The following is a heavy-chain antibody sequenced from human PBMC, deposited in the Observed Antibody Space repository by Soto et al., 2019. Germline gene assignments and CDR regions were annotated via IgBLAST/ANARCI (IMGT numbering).Heavy chain of an antibody. CDR2: ISYDGSNK. J-gene: IGHJ4*02. D-gene: IGHD3-10*01. Sequence: QVQLVESGGGVVQPGRSLRLSCAASGFTFSSYAMHWVRQAPGKGLEWVAVISYDGSNKYYADSVKGRFTISRYNSKNTLYLQMNSLRAEDTAVYYCARDSYGSGSYFGYWGQGTLVTVSS. CDR1: GFTFSSYA. CDR3: ARDSYGSGSYFGY. V-gene: IGHV3-30-3*01.